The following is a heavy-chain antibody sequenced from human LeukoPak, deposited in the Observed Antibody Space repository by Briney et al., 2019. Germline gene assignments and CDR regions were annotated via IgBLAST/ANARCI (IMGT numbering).Heavy chain of an antibody. CDR1: GGSISSSSYY. J-gene: IGHJ4*02. CDR2: IYYSGST. CDR3: ARRAYDFWGGYYQYYFDY. D-gene: IGHD3-3*01. V-gene: IGHV4-39*01. Sequence: PSETLSLTCTVSGGSISSSSYYWGWIRQPPGKGLEWIGSIYYSGSTYYNPSLKSRVTISVDTSKNQFSLKLSSVTAADAALYYCARRAYDFWGGYYQYYFDYWGQGTLVTVSS.